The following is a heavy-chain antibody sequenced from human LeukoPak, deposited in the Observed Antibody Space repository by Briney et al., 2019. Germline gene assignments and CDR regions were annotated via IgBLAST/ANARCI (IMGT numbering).Heavy chain of an antibody. CDR3: AREARYYDILTGYHNYSGVDV. CDR1: GFTFSSYW. CDR2: INSDGSST. J-gene: IGHJ6*02. V-gene: IGHV3-74*01. Sequence: GGSLRLSCAASGFTFSSYWMHWVRQAPGKGLVWVSRINSDGSSTSYADSVKGRFTISRDSSSNTLHLQMNSLRAEDTAVYYCAREARYYDILTGYHNYSGVDVWGQGTTVIVSS. D-gene: IGHD3-9*01.